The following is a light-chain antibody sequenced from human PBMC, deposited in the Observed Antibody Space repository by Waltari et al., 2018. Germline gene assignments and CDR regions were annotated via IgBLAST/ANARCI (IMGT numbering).Light chain of an antibody. CDR3: SSYTSSSTWG. J-gene: IGLJ3*02. V-gene: IGLV2-14*03. CDR2: YVT. Sequence: YQQHPGKAPKRKSNYVTKRPSGVSNRFSGSKSGYTASLTISGLQAEDEADYYCSSYTSSSTWGFGGGTKLTVL.